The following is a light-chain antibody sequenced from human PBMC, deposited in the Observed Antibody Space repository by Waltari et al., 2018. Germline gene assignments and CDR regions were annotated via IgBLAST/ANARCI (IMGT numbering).Light chain of an antibody. V-gene: IGLV1-51*01. Sequence: QSVLTQPPSVSAAPGQKVTISCPGSSSNIGNNYLSWYQQVPGTAPKLFIYVKNKRPSGIPDRFSGSKSGTSATLGITGLQTGDEAHYYCGTWDSSLSAWVFGGGTKLTVL. J-gene: IGLJ3*02. CDR1: SSNIGNNY. CDR3: GTWDSSLSAWV. CDR2: VKN.